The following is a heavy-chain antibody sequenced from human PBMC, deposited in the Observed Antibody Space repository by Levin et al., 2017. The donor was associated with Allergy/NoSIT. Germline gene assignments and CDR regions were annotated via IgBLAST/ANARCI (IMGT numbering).Heavy chain of an antibody. J-gene: IGHJ5*02. CDR3: ATRLPGGS. CDR1: GYTFRKYY. D-gene: IGHD6-25*01. V-gene: IGHV1-46*03. Sequence: ASVKVSCKAPGYTFRKYYMHWVRQAPGQGLEWMGIIDPSGVSTTYAHKFQGRVIMTRDTSTDTVYMDLSSLRSEDTAMYYCATRLPGGSWGQGTLVTVSS. CDR2: IDPSGVST.